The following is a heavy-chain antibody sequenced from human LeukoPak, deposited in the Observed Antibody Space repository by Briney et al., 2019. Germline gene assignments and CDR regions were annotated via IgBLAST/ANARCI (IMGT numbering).Heavy chain of an antibody. V-gene: IGHV4-4*07. D-gene: IGHD5-18*01. CDR2: IYTSGST. CDR1: GGSISSYY. CDR3: ARGHVTRGYSYGRPYYYYGMDV. Sequence: SETLSLTCTVSGGSISSYYWSWIRQPAGKGLEWIGRIYTSGSTNYNPSLKSRVTMSVDTSKNQFSLKLSSVTAADTAVYYCARGHVTRGYSYGRPYYYYGMDVWGQGTTVTVSS. J-gene: IGHJ6*02.